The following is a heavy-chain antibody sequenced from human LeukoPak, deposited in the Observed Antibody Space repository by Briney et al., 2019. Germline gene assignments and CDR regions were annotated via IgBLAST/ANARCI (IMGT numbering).Heavy chain of an antibody. CDR2: IYHSGST. J-gene: IGHJ4*02. CDR3: ARTITSVASLYYFDY. Sequence: SETLSLTCTVSGYSISSGYYWGWIRQPPGKGLEWIGSIYHSGSTYNNPSLKSRVTISVDTSKNQFFLKLSSVTAADTAVYYCARTITSVASLYYFDYWGQGTLVTVSS. V-gene: IGHV4-38-2*02. D-gene: IGHD3-3*02. CDR1: GYSISSGYY.